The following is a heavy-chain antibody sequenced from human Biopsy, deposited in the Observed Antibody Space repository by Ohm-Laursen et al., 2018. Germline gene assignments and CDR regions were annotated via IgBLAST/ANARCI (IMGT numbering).Heavy chain of an antibody. V-gene: IGHV3-7*01. CDR1: GFTFSTYW. J-gene: IGHJ3*01. CDR2: IKRDGSQS. Sequence: SLRLSCAASGFTFSTYWMTWVRQAPGKGLEWVANIKRDGSQSNHADSVKGRFTISRDNAKNSLYLQMNSLRAEDTAVYYCTRDTTYYAGTTYYDALDVWGQGTVVTVS. D-gene: IGHD2/OR15-2a*01. CDR3: TRDTTYYAGTTYYDALDV.